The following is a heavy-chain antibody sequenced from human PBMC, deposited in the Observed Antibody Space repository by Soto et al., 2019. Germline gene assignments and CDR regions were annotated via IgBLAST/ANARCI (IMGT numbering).Heavy chain of an antibody. CDR1: GFTFDDYA. Sequence: GGSLRLSCAASGFTFDDYAMHWVRQAPGKGLEWVSGISWNSGSIGYADSVKGRFTISRDNAKNSLYLQMNSLRAEDTALYYCAKDALSYCSGGSCYSLYYYYGMDVWGQGTTVTAP. V-gene: IGHV3-9*01. CDR3: AKDALSYCSGGSCYSLYYYYGMDV. J-gene: IGHJ6*02. CDR2: ISWNSGSI. D-gene: IGHD2-15*01.